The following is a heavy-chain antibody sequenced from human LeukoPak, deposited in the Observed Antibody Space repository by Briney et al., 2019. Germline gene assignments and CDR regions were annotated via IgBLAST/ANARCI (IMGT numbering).Heavy chain of an antibody. J-gene: IGHJ4*02. CDR3: ARDVLR. CDR2: IYKTGST. V-gene: IGHV4-31*03. CDR1: GDSITSGGYY. Sequence: SETLSLTCTVSGDSITSGGYYWSWIRQRPGKGLEWIGYIYKTGSTYYNPSLKSRVTMSVDTSRNQFSLKVNSVTAADTAVYYCARDVLRWGQGTLVTVSA.